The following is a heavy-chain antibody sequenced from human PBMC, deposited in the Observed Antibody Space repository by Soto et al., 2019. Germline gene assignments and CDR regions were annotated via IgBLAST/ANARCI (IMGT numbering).Heavy chain of an antibody. V-gene: IGHV1-69*13. J-gene: IGHJ6*02. CDR2: IIPIFGTA. CDR1: GGTFSSYA. CDR3: ASREEPSAPSGYWFYYYGMDV. D-gene: IGHD3-3*01. Sequence: GASVKVSRKASGGTFSSYATSWVRQAPGQGLEWMGGIIPIFGTANYAQKFQGRVTITADESTSTAYMELSSLRSEDTAVYYCASREEPSAPSGYWFYYYGMDVWGQGTTVTVSS.